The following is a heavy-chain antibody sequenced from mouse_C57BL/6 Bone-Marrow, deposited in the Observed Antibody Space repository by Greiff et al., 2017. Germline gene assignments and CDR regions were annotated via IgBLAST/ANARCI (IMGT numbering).Heavy chain of an antibody. CDR1: GYSFTSYY. V-gene: IGHV1-66*01. J-gene: IGHJ4*01. D-gene: IGHD1-1*01. CDR3: ARGDYGKDDYAMDY. Sequence: QVQLQQSGPELVKPGASVKISCKASGYSFTSYYIHWVKQRPGQGLEWIGWIYPGSGNTKYNEKFKGKATLTADTSSSTAYMQLSSLTSEDSAVYYCARGDYGKDDYAMDYWGQGTSVTVSS. CDR2: IYPGSGNT.